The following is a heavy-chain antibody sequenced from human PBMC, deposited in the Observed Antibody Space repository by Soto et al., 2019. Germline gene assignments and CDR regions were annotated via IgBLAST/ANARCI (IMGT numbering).Heavy chain of an antibody. D-gene: IGHD2-2*01. CDR3: ATQRPGYCSSTSCPRYYYYYYGMDV. CDR1: GGSISSGGYA. Sequence: SETLSLTCAVSGGSISSGGYAWGWIQQPPENGLEWIGYIYHSGRTYYNPSLKSRVTISVDRSKNQFSLKLSSVTAADTAVYYCATQRPGYCSSTSCPRYYYYYYGMDVWGQGTTVTVSS. CDR2: IYHSGRT. J-gene: IGHJ6*02. V-gene: IGHV4-30-2*01.